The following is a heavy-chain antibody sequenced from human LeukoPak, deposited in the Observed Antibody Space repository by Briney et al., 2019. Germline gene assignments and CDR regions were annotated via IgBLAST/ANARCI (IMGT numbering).Heavy chain of an antibody. CDR1: GGSISSSSYS. CDR3: ASLSIVVVTARYFQH. D-gene: IGHD2-21*02. V-gene: IGHV4-39*01. CDR2: ISYSGST. Sequence: PSETLSLTCTVSGGSISSSSYSWGWIRQPPGKGLEWIGSISYSGSTYYNPSLKSRVTISVDTSKNQFSLKLSSVTAADTVVYYCASLSIVVVTARYFQHWGQGTLVTVSS. J-gene: IGHJ1*01.